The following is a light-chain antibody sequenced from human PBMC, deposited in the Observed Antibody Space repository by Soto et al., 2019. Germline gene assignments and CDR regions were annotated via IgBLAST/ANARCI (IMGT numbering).Light chain of an antibody. CDR1: QSVNSN. CDR2: GTS. Sequence: EIVMTQSPATLSLSPGERATLSCRASQSVNSNLAWYQQKAGQAPRLLIYGTSTRATGIPARFSGSGSGTDFTLTISSLQFEDFAVYHCQQYNNWPRTFGQGTKVDIK. CDR3: QQYNNWPRT. J-gene: IGKJ1*01. V-gene: IGKV3-15*01.